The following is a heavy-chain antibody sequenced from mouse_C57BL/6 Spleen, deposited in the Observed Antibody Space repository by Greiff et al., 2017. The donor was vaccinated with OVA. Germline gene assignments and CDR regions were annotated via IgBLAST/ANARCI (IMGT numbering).Heavy chain of an antibody. CDR1: GYSITSGYY. V-gene: IGHV3-6*01. CDR2: ISYDGSN. J-gene: IGHJ1*03. CDR3: ARETLRSYWYFDV. Sequence: VQLKESGPGLVKPSQSLSLTCSVTGYSITSGYYWNWIRQFPGNKLEWMGYISYDGSNNYNPSLKNRISITRYTSKNQFFLKLNSVTTEDTSTYYCARETLRSYWYFDVWGTGTTVTVSS. D-gene: IGHD1-1*01.